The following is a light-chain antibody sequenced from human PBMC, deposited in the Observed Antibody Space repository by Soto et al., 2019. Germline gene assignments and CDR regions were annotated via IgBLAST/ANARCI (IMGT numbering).Light chain of an antibody. CDR2: DAS. V-gene: IGKV1-9*01. CDR3: QPLNSYPRT. Sequence: DIQLTQSPSFLSASVGDRVTITCRASQGISSYLAWYQQKPGKAPKVLIFDASTLQGGVPPRFSGSGSGTEFTLTISSLQPEDFASYYCQPLNSYPRTFGPGTKVEIK. CDR1: QGISSY. J-gene: IGKJ1*01.